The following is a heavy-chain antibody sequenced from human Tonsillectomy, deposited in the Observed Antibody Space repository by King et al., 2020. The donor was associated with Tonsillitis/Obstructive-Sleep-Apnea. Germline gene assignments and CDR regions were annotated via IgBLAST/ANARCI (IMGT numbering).Heavy chain of an antibody. CDR1: GFSFDSYT. Sequence: VQLVESGGGVVLPGRSLRLSCAASGFSFDSYTMHWVRQAPGKGLEWVAVISHDGSSESYADSVRGRFTISRDNSESTLYLQMDSLRAEDTALYYCAKDMAQWRLLVDYWGQGTLVSVSP. V-gene: IGHV3-30*01. J-gene: IGHJ4*02. D-gene: IGHD6-25*01. CDR3: AKDMAQWRLLVDY. CDR2: ISHDGSSE.